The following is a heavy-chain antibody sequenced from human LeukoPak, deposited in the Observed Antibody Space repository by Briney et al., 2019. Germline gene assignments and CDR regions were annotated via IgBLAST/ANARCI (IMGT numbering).Heavy chain of an antibody. CDR1: GGSISNYY. D-gene: IGHD2-2*01. V-gene: IGHV4-4*07. J-gene: IGHJ4*02. CDR3: ARGGPTCGPVPVDY. CDR2: IYTSGSA. Sequence: TLSLTCTVSGGSISNYYWSWIRQPAGKGLQWIGRIYTSGSASQNPSLKGRVTMSLDTSKNQFSLNLTSVTAADTAVYYCARGGPTCGPVPVDYWGQGSLVTVSS.